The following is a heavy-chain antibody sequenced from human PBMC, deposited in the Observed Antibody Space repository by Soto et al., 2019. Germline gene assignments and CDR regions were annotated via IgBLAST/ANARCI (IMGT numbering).Heavy chain of an antibody. CDR1: GFTFSSYA. CDR2: ISYDGSNK. D-gene: IGHD1-1*01. J-gene: IGHJ6*02. V-gene: IGHV3-30-3*01. Sequence: GGSLRLSCAASGFTFSSYAMHWVRQAPGKGLEWVAVISYDGSNKYYADSVKGRFTISRDNSKNTLYLQMNSLRAEDTAVYYCARDGNAEDPDYYYYGMDVWGQGTTVTVSS. CDR3: ARDGNAEDPDYYYYGMDV.